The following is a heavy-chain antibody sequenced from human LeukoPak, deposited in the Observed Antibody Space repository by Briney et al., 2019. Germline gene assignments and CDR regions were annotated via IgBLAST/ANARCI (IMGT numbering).Heavy chain of an antibody. CDR2: IKTGGSDT. CDR3: AFHNSSGNFGY. D-gene: IGHD3-22*01. J-gene: IGHJ4*02. Sequence: GGSLRLSCAASGFTFSRYWMNWVRQAPGKGLVWVSRIKTGGSDTAYADSVKGRFTISRDNAKNTLYLQMNSLRPEDAAVYYCAFHNSSGNFGYWGQGTLVTVSS. CDR1: GFTFSRYW. V-gene: IGHV3-74*01.